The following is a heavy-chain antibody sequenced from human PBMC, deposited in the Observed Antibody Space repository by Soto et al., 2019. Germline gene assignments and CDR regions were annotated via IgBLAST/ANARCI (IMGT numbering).Heavy chain of an antibody. Sequence: PGGSLRLSCAASGFTFSVYGMHWVRQAPGKGLEWVAVISHEGSSKHYADSVQGRFTISRDNSKNTLYLQLNSLRAEDTAVYYCAKDAIAAAGRGHYYGMDVWGQGTTVTVSS. CDR3: AKDAIAAAGRGHYYGMDV. V-gene: IGHV3-30*18. J-gene: IGHJ6*02. D-gene: IGHD6-13*01. CDR2: ISHEGSSK. CDR1: GFTFSVYG.